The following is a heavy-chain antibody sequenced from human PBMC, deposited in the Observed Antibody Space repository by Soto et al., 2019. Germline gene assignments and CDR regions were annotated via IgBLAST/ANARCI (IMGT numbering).Heavy chain of an antibody. CDR1: GFKISSSS. J-gene: IGHJ4*02. CDR3: ARDNEVAPWDY. V-gene: IGHV3-48*01. D-gene: IGHD5-12*01. CDR2: ISDSGSNT. Sequence: VGSLRVSCAAFGFKISSSSMNWVRQAPGRGLEWVAYISDSGSNTLYADSVKGRFTVSRDTAKNSLYLQMNSLRAEDTAVYYCARDNEVAPWDYWGQGTLVTVSS.